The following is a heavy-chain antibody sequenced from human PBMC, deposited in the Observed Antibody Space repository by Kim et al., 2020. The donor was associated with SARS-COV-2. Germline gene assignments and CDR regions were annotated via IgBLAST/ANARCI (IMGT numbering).Heavy chain of an antibody. J-gene: IGHJ3*02. CDR1: GGSISSYY. Sequence: SETLSLTCTVSGGSISSYYWSWIRQPPGKGLEWIGYIYYSGSTNYNPSLKSRVTISVDTSKNQFSLKLSSVTAADTAVYYCARGVSYIAARRRGAFDIWG. V-gene: IGHV4-59*13. D-gene: IGHD6-6*01. CDR3: ARGVSYIAARRRGAFDI. CDR2: IYYSGST.